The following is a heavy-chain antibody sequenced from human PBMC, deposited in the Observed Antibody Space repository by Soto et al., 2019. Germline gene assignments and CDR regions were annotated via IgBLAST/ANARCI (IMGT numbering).Heavy chain of an antibody. CDR1: GGSISSYY. D-gene: IGHD3-22*01. V-gene: IGHV4-59*01. Sequence: QVQLQELGPGLVKPSETLSLTCSVSGGSISSYYWSWIRQPPGKGLEWIAYIYYSGTSYNPALKTRVPISLHTSKNHFSLKVSSVTAADTAVDYCGRKYDGSGPNSGGYAFDILGQGTMVTVSS. J-gene: IGHJ3*02. CDR2: IYYSGT. CDR3: GRKYDGSGPNSGGYAFDI.